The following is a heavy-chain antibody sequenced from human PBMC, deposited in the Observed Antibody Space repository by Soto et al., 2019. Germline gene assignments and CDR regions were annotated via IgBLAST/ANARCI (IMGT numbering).Heavy chain of an antibody. CDR2: IYYSGTT. CDR1: GGSITSADYY. D-gene: IGHD2-21*02. V-gene: IGHV4-30-4*01. J-gene: IGHJ6*02. Sequence: QVQLQESGPGLVKPSQTMSLTCTVSGGSITSADYYWSWIRQPPGKGLDWLGFIYYSGTTYYNPSLKSRVTKSMDMSENPFSLKRSSVGAADTAVYYCARKYDGRTARRDVWGQGTTVTVSS. CDR3: ARKYDGRTARRDV.